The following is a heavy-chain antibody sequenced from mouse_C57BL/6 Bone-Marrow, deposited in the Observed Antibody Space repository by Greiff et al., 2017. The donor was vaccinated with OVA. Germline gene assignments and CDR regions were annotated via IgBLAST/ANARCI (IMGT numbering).Heavy chain of an antibody. Sequence: QVQLQQSGAELARPGASVKLSCKASGYTFTSYGISWVKQRTGQGLEWIGEIYPRSGNTYYNEKFKGKATLTADKSSSTAYMEVRSLTSEDSAVYFCARGRLGPFAYWGQGTLVTVSA. J-gene: IGHJ3*01. CDR3: ARGRLGPFAY. V-gene: IGHV1-81*01. CDR2: IYPRSGNT. D-gene: IGHD4-1*01. CDR1: GYTFTSYG.